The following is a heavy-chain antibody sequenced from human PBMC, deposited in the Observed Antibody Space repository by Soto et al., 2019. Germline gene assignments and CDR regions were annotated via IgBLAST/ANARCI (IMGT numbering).Heavy chain of an antibody. D-gene: IGHD6-13*01. CDR3: ATDIVAGGN. V-gene: IGHV3-15*01. CDR1: GFTFSDAW. J-gene: IGHJ4*02. CDR2: IKSKSDGGTT. Sequence: EVQLVESGGGLVKPGGSLRLSCSASGFTFSDAWMSWVRQPPGKGLEWLGRIKSKSDGGTTDYAAPVKGRFTILRDDSKNTLYLQMNSLKIEDTGVYYCATDIVAGGNWGQGTLVTVSS.